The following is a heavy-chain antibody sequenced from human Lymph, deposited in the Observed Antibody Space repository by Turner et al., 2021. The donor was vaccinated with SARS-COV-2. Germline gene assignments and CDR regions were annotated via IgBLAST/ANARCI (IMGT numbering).Heavy chain of an antibody. D-gene: IGHD3-10*01. J-gene: IGHJ4*02. Sequence: QVQLVQPGAELKKPGDSVKLSRKPSAYTLTGYEMHWVRQAPGQGREGMGWIHPNSGGTNYAQKFQGRVTMTRDTSISTAYMDLSRLRSDDTAMYYCARSRDLQSMVRGVDPFDYWGQGTLVTVSS. CDR1: AYTLTGYE. V-gene: IGHV1-2*02. CDR2: IHPNSGGT. CDR3: ARSRDLQSMVRGVDPFDY.